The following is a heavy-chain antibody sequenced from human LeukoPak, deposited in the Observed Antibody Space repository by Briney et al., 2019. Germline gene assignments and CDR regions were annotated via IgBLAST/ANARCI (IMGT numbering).Heavy chain of an antibody. V-gene: IGHV3-30*02. D-gene: IGHD3-9*01. CDR1: GFTFSSCG. Sequence: PGGSLRLSCAASGFTFSSCGMHWVRQAPGKGLEWVAFIRYDGSNKYYADSVKSRFTISRDNSKNTLYLQMNSLRAEDTAVYYCAKATDWFEDYWGQGALVTVSS. J-gene: IGHJ4*02. CDR2: IRYDGSNK. CDR3: AKATDWFEDY.